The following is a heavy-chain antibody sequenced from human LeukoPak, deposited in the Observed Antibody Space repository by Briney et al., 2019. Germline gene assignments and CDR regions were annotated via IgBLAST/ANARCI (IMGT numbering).Heavy chain of an antibody. D-gene: IGHD6-19*01. Sequence: GGSLRLSCAASGFTFSSYGMHWVRPAPGKGLEWVAFIRYDGSNKYYADSVKSRFTISRDDSKNTLYLQMNSLRPEDTAVFYCAKGLYTAVADYWGQGTLVTVSS. J-gene: IGHJ4*02. V-gene: IGHV3-30*02. CDR1: GFTFSSYG. CDR2: IRYDGSNK. CDR3: AKGLYTAVADY.